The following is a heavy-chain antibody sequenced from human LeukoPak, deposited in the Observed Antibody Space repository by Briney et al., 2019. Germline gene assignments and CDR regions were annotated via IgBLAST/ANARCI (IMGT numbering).Heavy chain of an antibody. CDR2: IHYSGTT. D-gene: IGHD6-6*01. Sequence: SETLSLTCTVSGGSISSCSYYWGWLRQPPGKGLEWIGSIHYSGTTYYNASLKSGVTISGDTTKIQFSLRCNSGTAADTAVYYCASPSSSSSTYDYWGQRTLVTVSS. CDR1: GGSISSCSYY. CDR3: ASPSSSSSTYDY. J-gene: IGHJ4*02. V-gene: IGHV4-39*01.